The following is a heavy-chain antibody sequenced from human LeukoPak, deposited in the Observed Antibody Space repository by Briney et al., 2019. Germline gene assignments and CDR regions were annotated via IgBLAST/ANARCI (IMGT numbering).Heavy chain of an antibody. J-gene: IGHJ4*02. V-gene: IGHV1-18*04. D-gene: IGHD1-26*01. CDR2: ISAYNGNT. CDR3: ARRAGATELDY. CDR1: GYTFTGYY. Sequence: ASVKVSCKASGYTFTGYYMHWVRQAPGQGLEWMGWISAYNGNTNYAQKLQGRVTMTTDTSTSTAYMELRSLRSDDTAVYYCARRAGATELDYWGQGTLVTVSS.